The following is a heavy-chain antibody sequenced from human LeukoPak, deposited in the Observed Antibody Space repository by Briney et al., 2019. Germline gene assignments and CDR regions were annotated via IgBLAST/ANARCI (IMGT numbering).Heavy chain of an antibody. D-gene: IGHD3-22*01. CDR2: IIPILGIA. CDR3: ARANYYDSSGYPYGMDV. J-gene: IGHJ6*02. CDR1: GGTFSSYA. Sequence: SVKVSCKASGGTFSSYAISWVRQAPGQGLEWMGRIIPILGIANYAQKFQGRVTITADKSTSTAYMELSSLRSEDTAVYYCARANYYDSSGYPYGMDVWGPGTTVTVSS. V-gene: IGHV1-69*04.